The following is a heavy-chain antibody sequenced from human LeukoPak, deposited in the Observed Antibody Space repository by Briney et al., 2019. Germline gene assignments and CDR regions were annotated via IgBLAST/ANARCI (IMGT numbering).Heavy chain of an antibody. CDR1: GGSFSGYY. CDR3: AREYPKGGSYRFDP. V-gene: IGHV4-34*01. Sequence: SETLSLTCAVYGGSFSGYYWSWIRQPPGKGLEWIGEINHSGSTNYNPSLKSRVTISVDTPKNQFSLRLSSVTAADTAVYYCAREYPKGGSYRFDPWGQGTLVTVSS. CDR2: INHSGST. J-gene: IGHJ5*02. D-gene: IGHD3-16*01.